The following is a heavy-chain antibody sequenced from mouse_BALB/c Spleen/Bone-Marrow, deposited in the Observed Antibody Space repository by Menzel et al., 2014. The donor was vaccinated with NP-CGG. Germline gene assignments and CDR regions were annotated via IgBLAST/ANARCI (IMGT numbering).Heavy chain of an antibody. D-gene: IGHD2-4*01. J-gene: IGHJ2*01. Sequence: VQLQQSGPELVKPGASVKISCKASGYAFSSSWMNWVKQRPGQGLEWIGRIYPGDGDTNYNGKFKGKATLTADKSSSTAYMQRSSLTSVDSAVYFCARMGRLRRGDYWGQGTTLTVSS. CDR1: GYAFSSSW. CDR2: IYPGDGDT. V-gene: IGHV1-82*01. CDR3: ARMGRLRRGDY.